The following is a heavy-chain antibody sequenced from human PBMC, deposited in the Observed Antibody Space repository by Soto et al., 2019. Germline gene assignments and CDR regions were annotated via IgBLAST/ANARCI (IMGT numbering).Heavy chain of an antibody. D-gene: IGHD2-21*02. CDR1: GDSIGGVGY. Sequence: SETLSLTCTVSGDSIGGVGYWSWIRQFPGRGLEWIGCISSSGSTYYNPALNNRISLSLDTSQNQFSLKLLSVTAADAAIYYCARSGVTGIVIPSHWFDPWGQGTLVTVSS. J-gene: IGHJ5*02. V-gene: IGHV4-31*03. CDR3: ARSGVTGIVIPSHWFDP. CDR2: ISSSGST.